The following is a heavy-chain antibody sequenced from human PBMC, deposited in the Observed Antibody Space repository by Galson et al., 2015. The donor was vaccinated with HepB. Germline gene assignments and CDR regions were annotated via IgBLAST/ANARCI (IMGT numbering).Heavy chain of an antibody. J-gene: IGHJ6*02. Sequence: SVKVSCKASGGTFSSYAISWVRQAPGQGLEWMGGIIPIFGTANYAQKFQGRVTITADESTSTAYMELSSLRSEDTAVYYCARKWLPPERVYYYYGMDVWGQGTTVTVSS. V-gene: IGHV1-69*13. D-gene: IGHD5-24*01. CDR3: ARKWLPPERVYYYYGMDV. CDR1: GGTFSSYA. CDR2: IIPIFGTA.